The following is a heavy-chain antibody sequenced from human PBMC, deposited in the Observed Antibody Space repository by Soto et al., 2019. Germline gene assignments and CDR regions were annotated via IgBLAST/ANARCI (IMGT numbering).Heavy chain of an antibody. D-gene: IGHD3-22*01. CDR2: ISSNGGST. J-gene: IGHJ1*01. Sequence: GGSLRLSCSASGFTFSSYAMHWVRQAPGKGLEYVSAISSNGGSTYYADSVKGRFTISRDNSKNTLYLQMSSLRAEDTAVYYCVKDYYYDSSGYHTHAEYFQHWGQGTLVTVSS. CDR3: VKDYYYDSSGYHTHAEYFQH. V-gene: IGHV3-64D*08. CDR1: GFTFSSYA.